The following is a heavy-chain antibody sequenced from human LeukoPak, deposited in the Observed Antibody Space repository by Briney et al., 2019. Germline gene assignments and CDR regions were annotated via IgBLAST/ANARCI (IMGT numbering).Heavy chain of an antibody. Sequence: PGGSLGLSCAASGFTFSSYAMSWVRQAPGKGLEWVSAISGSGGSTYYADSVKGRFTISRDNSKNTLYLQMNSLRAEDTAVYYCARDDSYGYLEFGAFDIWGQGTMVTVSS. J-gene: IGHJ3*02. V-gene: IGHV3-23*01. CDR1: GFTFSSYA. CDR3: ARDDSYGYLEFGAFDI. D-gene: IGHD5-18*01. CDR2: ISGSGGST.